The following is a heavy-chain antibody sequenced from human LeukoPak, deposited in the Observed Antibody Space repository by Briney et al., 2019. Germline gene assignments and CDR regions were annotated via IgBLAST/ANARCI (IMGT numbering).Heavy chain of an antibody. CDR3: ARGATGVGAHFDY. J-gene: IGHJ4*02. D-gene: IGHD1-26*01. CDR2: INHSGST. Sequence: SETLSLTCAVYGGSFSGYYWSWIRQPPGKGLEWIGEINHSGSTNYNPSLKSRVTISVDTSKNQFSLKLSSVTAADTAVYYCARGATGVGAHFDYWGQGTLVTVSS. V-gene: IGHV4-34*01. CDR1: GGSFSGYY.